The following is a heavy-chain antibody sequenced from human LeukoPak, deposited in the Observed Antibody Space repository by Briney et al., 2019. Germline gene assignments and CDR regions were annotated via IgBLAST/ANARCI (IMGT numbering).Heavy chain of an antibody. CDR1: GFTVSTNY. J-gene: IGHJ4*02. Sequence: GGSLRLSCAASGFTVSTNYMSWVRQAPGKGLEWVAVIWYDGSNKYYADSVKGRFTISRDNSKNTLYLQMNSLRAEDTAVYYCARDQQTFDYWGQGTLVTVSS. CDR3: ARDQQTFDY. V-gene: IGHV3-33*08. CDR2: IWYDGSNK. D-gene: IGHD6-13*01.